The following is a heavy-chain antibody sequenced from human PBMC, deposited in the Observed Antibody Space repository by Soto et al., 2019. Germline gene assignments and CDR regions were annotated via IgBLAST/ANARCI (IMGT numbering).Heavy chain of an antibody. CDR1: GGSISSSSYY. CDR2: IYYSGST. CDR3: ARRLYYDSSGFEGGGMDV. V-gene: IGHV4-39*01. J-gene: IGHJ6*02. D-gene: IGHD3-22*01. Sequence: QLQLQESGPGLVKPSETLSLTCTVSGGSISSSSYYWGWIRQPPGKGLEWIGSIYYSGSTYYNPSLKTPVTTSVDTSKNQFSLKLSSVTAADAAVYYCARRLYYDSSGFEGGGMDVWGQGAAVTVSS.